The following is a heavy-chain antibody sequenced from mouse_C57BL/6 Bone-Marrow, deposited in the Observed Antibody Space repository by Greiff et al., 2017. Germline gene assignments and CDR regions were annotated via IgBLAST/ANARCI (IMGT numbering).Heavy chain of an antibody. CDR3: ARRELRLHYYAMDD. V-gene: IGHV1-64*01. J-gene: IGHJ4*01. D-gene: IGHD3-2*02. CDR1: GYTFTSYW. CDR2: IHPNSGST. Sequence: QVQLQQPGAELVKPGASVKLSCKASGYTFTSYWMHWVKQRPGQGLEWIGMIHPNSGSTNYNEKFKSKATLTVDKSSSTAYMQLISLTSEDSAVYYCARRELRLHYYAMDDWGQGTSVTVSS.